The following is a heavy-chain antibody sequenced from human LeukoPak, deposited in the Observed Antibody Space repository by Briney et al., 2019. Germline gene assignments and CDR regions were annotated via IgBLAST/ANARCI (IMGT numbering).Heavy chain of an antibody. Sequence: ASVKVSCKASGYTFTGYYMHWVRQAPGQGLEWMGWINPNSGGTNYAQKFQGRVTVTRDTSISTAYMELSRLRSDDTAVYYCARSAAGLGWDWYFDLWGRGTLVTVSS. CDR2: INPNSGGT. V-gene: IGHV1-2*02. D-gene: IGHD3-16*01. CDR1: GYTFTGYY. CDR3: ARSAAGLGWDWYFDL. J-gene: IGHJ2*01.